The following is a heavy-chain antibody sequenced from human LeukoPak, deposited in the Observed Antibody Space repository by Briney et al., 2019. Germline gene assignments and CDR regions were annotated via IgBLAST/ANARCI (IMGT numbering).Heavy chain of an antibody. V-gene: IGHV4-4*07. CDR2: IYFSGST. Sequence: SEILSLTCTVTGGSITSYYWSWIRQPAGKGLEWIGRIYFSGSTDYNPSLKSRVTMSVDSSKTQFSLKLSSVTAADTAIYYCARDSGTTGEVKFDPWGQGTLVTVSS. CDR3: ARDSGTTGEVKFDP. CDR1: GGSITSYY. J-gene: IGHJ5*02. D-gene: IGHD3-10*01.